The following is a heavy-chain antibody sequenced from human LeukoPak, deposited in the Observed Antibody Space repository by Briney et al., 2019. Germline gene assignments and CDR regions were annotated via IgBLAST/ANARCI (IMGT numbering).Heavy chain of an antibody. J-gene: IGHJ6*02. D-gene: IGHD4-17*01. Sequence: GGSLRLSCAASGFTFSSYAMSWVRQAPGKGLEWVSAISGSGGSTYYADSVKGRFTISRDNSKNTLYLQMNSLRAEDTAVYYCAKDGPDGDLRYYYDGMDVWGQGTTVTVSS. CDR2: ISGSGGST. V-gene: IGHV3-23*01. CDR3: AKDGPDGDLRYYYDGMDV. CDR1: GFTFSSYA.